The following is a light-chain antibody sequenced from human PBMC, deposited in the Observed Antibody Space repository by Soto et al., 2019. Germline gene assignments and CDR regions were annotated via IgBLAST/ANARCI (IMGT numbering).Light chain of an antibody. CDR3: QQYGRSPRT. CDR1: QSVSSSY. V-gene: IGKV3-20*01. J-gene: IGKJ1*01. Sequence: EIVLTQSPGTLYLSPGERATLSCRASQSVSSSYLAWYQQKPGQAPRLLIYGASSRATGIPDRFSGSASGTDFTLTISRLEPEDFAVYYCQQYGRSPRTFGQGTKVEIK. CDR2: GAS.